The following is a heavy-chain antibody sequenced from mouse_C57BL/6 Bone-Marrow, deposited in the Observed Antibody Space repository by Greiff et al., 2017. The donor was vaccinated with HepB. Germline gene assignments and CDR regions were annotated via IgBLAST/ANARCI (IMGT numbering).Heavy chain of an antibody. CDR1: GYSITSGYY. CDR3: ATQLPRSYFDY. D-gene: IGHD2-12*01. J-gene: IGHJ2*01. Sequence: EVQLVESGPGLVKPSQSLSLTCSVSGYSITSGYYWNWIRQFPGNKLEWMGYISYDGSNNYNPSLKNRISITRDTSKNQFFLKLNSVTTEDTATYYCATQLPRSYFDYWGQGTTLTVAS. CDR2: ISYDGSN. V-gene: IGHV3-6*01.